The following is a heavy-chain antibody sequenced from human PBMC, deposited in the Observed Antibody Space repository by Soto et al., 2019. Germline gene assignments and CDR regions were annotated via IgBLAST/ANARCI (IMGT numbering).Heavy chain of an antibody. CDR2: IYYSGST. J-gene: IGHJ4*02. D-gene: IGHD3-10*01. CDR1: GGSISSSSYY. CDR3: ARREGGYYGSGSYGGYFDY. V-gene: IGHV4-39*01. Sequence: SETLSLTCTVSGGSISSSSYYWGWIRQPPGKGLEWIGSIYYSGSTYYNPSLKSRVTISVDTSKNQFSLKLSSVTAADTAVYYCARREGGYYGSGSYGGYFDYWGQGTLVTVSS.